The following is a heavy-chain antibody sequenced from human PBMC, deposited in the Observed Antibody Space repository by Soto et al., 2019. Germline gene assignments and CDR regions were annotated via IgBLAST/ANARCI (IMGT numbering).Heavy chain of an antibody. J-gene: IGHJ6*02. CDR1: GFTFDDYG. CDR3: ARGWGSTPDDYYYYYGMDV. Sequence: PGGSLRLSCAASGFTFDDYGMSWVRQAPGKGLEWVSGINWNGGSTGYADSVKGRFTISRDNAKNSLYLQMNSLRAEDTALYYCARGWGSTPDDYYYYYGMDVWGQGTTVTVSS. V-gene: IGHV3-20*04. CDR2: INWNGGST. D-gene: IGHD7-27*01.